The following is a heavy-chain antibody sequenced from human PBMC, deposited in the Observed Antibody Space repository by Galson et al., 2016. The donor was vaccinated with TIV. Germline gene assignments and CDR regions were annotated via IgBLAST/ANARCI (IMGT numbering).Heavy chain of an antibody. Sequence: SLRLSCAASGFVFSDYAIHWVRQAPGKGLEWVAVISDDGTKRYHTDSVRGRFSISRDNSDETVHLQMNSLRAEDTAVYYCARDRSGYTYGYESAYFDLWGRGTLVVVSS. J-gene: IGHJ2*01. CDR3: ARDRSGYTYGYESAYFDL. CDR1: GFVFSDYA. CDR2: ISDDGTKR. V-gene: IGHV3-30*04. D-gene: IGHD5-18*01.